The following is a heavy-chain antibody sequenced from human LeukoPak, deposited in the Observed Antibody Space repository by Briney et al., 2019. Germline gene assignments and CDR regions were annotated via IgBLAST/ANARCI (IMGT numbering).Heavy chain of an antibody. D-gene: IGHD6-19*01. Sequence: PSETLSLTCTVSGGSISSYYWSWIRQPPGKGLEWIGCIYYSGSTNYNPSLKSRVTISVDTSKNQFSLKLSSVTAADTAVYYCARDKRIAVAGYYYYYGMDVWGQGTTVTVSS. CDR3: ARDKRIAVAGYYYYYGMDV. J-gene: IGHJ6*02. V-gene: IGHV4-59*01. CDR1: GGSISSYY. CDR2: IYYSGST.